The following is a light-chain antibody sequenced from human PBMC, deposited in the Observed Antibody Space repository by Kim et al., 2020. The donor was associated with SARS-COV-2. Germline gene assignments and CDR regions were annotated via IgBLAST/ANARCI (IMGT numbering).Light chain of an antibody. CDR2: GAS. V-gene: IGKV3-15*01. J-gene: IGKJ1*01. CDR1: QSVSTN. CDR3: QQHGDWPQT. Sequence: VAPGETATLSCRASQSVSTNLAWYQQKPGQAPRLLIYGASTRATGIPDKFSGSGSGTEFTLTISSLQPEDCAVYFCQQHGDWPQTFGQGTKVDIK.